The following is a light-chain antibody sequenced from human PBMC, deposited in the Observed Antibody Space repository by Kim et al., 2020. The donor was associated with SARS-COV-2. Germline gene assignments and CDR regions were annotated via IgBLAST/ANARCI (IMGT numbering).Light chain of an antibody. CDR3: QSYDSSLYV. V-gene: IGLV1-40*01. CDR1: SSNIGAGYD. J-gene: IGLJ1*01. CDR2: GNS. Sequence: QSVLTQPLSVSGAPGQRVTISCTGSSSNIGAGYDVHWYQQLPGTAPKLLIYGNSNRPSGVPDRFSGSKSGTSASLAITGLQAEDEADYYCQSYDSSLYVFGTGTKVTVL.